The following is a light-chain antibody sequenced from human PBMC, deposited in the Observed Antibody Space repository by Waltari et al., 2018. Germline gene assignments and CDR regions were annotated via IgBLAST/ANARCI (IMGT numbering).Light chain of an antibody. V-gene: IGKV3D-15*01. Sequence: EIVMTQSPAVLSVSPGQRATLPCRASETVPIPLAWYQQKPGQAPRLLIYDVSTRAAGIPARFSGSGSETEFTLTVTSLQSEDCAVYYCQQYYEWQTFGPGTKVEIK. CDR3: QQYYEWQT. CDR1: ETVPIP. CDR2: DVS. J-gene: IGKJ1*01.